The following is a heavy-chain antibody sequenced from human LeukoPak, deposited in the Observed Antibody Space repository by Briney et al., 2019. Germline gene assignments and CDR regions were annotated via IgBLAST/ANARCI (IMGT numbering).Heavy chain of an antibody. Sequence: GESLKISCKGSGYNFASYWIGWVRQMPGKGLEWVGIIYPSDSDIRYSPSFQGQVTISADKSISTAYLQWSSLKASDTAIYYWVMYIGAHFSKMYYFDYWGQGTLVTVSS. CDR2: IYPSDSDI. CDR3: VMYIGAHFSKMYYFDY. J-gene: IGHJ4*02. D-gene: IGHD6-13*01. V-gene: IGHV5-51*01. CDR1: GYNFASYW.